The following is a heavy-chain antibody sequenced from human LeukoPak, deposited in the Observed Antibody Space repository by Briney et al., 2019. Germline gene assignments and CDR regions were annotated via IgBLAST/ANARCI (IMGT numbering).Heavy chain of an antibody. CDR3: ARDYGRSSTSSLPLFVDY. CDR1: GYTFTNYY. J-gene: IGHJ4*02. Sequence: ASVKVSCKASGYTFTNYYMRWVRQAPGQGLEWMGWINPNTGGTDYAQNFQGRVTMTRDTSISTAYMELSRLRSDDTAVYFCARDYGRSSTSSLPLFVDYWGQGTLVTVSS. D-gene: IGHD2-2*01. V-gene: IGHV1-2*02. CDR2: INPNTGGT.